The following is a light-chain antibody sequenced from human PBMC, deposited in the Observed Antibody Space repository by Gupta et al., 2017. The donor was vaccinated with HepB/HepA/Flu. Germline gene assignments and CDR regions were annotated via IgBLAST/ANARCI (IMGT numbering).Light chain of an antibody. V-gene: IGKV3-11*01. CDR2: DSS. CDR3: QQRSRWPPLS. Sequence: EIVFTQSPATLSLSPGERATLSCRASESISRYLAWYQQKPGQAPRLLIYDSSNRATGIPARFSGSGSGTDFTLTISGLEPEDFAVYYCQQRSRWPPLSFGGGTKVEI. CDR1: ESISRY. J-gene: IGKJ4*01.